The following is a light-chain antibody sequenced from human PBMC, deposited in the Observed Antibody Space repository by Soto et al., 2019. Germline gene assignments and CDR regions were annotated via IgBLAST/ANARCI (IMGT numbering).Light chain of an antibody. V-gene: IGKV1-39*01. CDR2: AAS. CDR3: QQSYTTPIT. CDR1: QSISSW. Sequence: DIQMTQSPSTLSASVGDRVTITCRASQSISSWLAWYQQKPGKAPNLLVYAASSLQSGVPSRFTGSGSATDFTLTISSLQPEDFATYFCQQSYTTPITFGQGTRLEIK. J-gene: IGKJ5*01.